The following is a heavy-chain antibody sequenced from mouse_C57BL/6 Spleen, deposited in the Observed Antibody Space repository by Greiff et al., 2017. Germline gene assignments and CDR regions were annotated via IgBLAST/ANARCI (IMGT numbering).Heavy chain of an antibody. CDR1: GYSFTGYY. V-gene: IGHV1-31*01. Sequence: EVKLMESGPELVKPGASVKISCKASGYSFTGYYMHWVKQSHGNILDWIGYIYPYNGVSSYNQKFKGKATLTVDKSSSTAYMELRSLTSEDSAVYYCARGGLRRDWYFDVWGTGTTVTVFS. D-gene: IGHD2-4*01. CDR2: IYPYNGVS. CDR3: ARGGLRRDWYFDV. J-gene: IGHJ1*03.